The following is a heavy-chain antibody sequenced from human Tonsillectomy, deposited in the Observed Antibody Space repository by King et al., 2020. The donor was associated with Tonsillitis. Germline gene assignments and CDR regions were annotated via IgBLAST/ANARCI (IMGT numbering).Heavy chain of an antibody. CDR1: GFTFSNAW. D-gene: IGHD3/OR15-3a*01. J-gene: IGHJ4*02. Sequence: VQLVQSGGGLVKPGGSLRLSCAASGFTFSNAWMSWVRQAPGKGLEWVSRIKSKTDGGTTDYAAPVKGRFTISRDDSKNTLYLQMNSLKTEDTAVYYCTTYLGHWGQGTLVTVSS. V-gene: IGHV3-15*01. CDR2: IKSKTDGGTT. CDR3: TTYLGH.